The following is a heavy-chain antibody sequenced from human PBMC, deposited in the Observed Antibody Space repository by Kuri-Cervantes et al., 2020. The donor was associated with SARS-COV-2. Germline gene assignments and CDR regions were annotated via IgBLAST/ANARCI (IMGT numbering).Heavy chain of an antibody. D-gene: IGHD2-2*01. V-gene: IGHV4-34*01. CDR1: GGSFSGYY. J-gene: IGHJ6*03. Sequence: SETLSLTCAVYGGSFSGYYWSWIRQPPGKGLEWIGEINHSGSTNYNPSLKSRVTISVDTSKNQFSLKLSSVTAADTAAYYCARGRGCSSTSCNYYYYMDVWGKGTTVTVSS. CDR2: INHSGST. CDR3: ARGRGCSSTSCNYYYYMDV.